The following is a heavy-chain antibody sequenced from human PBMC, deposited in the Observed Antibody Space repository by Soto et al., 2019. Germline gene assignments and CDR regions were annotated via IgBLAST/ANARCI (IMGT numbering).Heavy chain of an antibody. J-gene: IGHJ4*02. D-gene: IGHD6-19*01. CDR1: GFTFSSYG. Sequence: QVQLVESGGGVVQPGRSLRLSCAASGFTFSSYGMHWVRQAPGKGLEWVAVIWYDGSNKYYADSVKGRFTISRDNSKNTLYLQMNSLRAEDTAVYYCAIDRYSSGWYDLYYWGQGTLVTVSS. CDR3: AIDRYSSGWYDLYY. CDR2: IWYDGSNK. V-gene: IGHV3-33*01.